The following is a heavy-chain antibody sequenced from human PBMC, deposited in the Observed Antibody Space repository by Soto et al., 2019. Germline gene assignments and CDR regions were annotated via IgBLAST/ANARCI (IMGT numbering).Heavy chain of an antibody. CDR1: GFTFSSYG. D-gene: IGHD3-3*01. CDR3: ARDQYDFWSGYSFHFDY. J-gene: IGHJ4*02. V-gene: IGHV3-33*01. CDR2: TWYDGSNK. Sequence: PGGFLRLSCAASGFTFSSYGRHWVRQAPGKGLEWVAVTWYDGSNKYYADSVKGRFTISRDNSKNTLYLQMNSLRAEDTAVYYCARDQYDFWSGYSFHFDYWGQGTLVTVSS.